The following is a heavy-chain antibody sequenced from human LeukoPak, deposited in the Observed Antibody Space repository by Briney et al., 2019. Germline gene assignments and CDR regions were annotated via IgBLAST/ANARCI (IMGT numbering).Heavy chain of an antibody. CDR1: GYSISSGYY. CDR2: IYHSGST. D-gene: IGHD1-26*01. J-gene: IGHJ4*02. CDR3: ATIGETRLYSGSYFLGY. Sequence: PSETLSLTCTVSGYSISSGYYWGWIRPPPGKGLEGIGSIYHSGSTYYNPSLKSRVTISVDTSKNQFSLKLSSVTAADTAVYYCATIGETRLYSGSYFLGYWGQGTLVTVSS. V-gene: IGHV4-38-2*02.